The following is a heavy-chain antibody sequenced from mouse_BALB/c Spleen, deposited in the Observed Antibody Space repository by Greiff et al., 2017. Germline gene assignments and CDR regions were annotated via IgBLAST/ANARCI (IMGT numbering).Heavy chain of an antibody. CDR1: GFTFSSYG. Sequence: EVMLVESGGGLVQPGGSLKLSCAASGFTFSSYGMSWVRQTPDKRLELVATINSNGGSTYYPDSVKGRFTISRDNAKNTLYLQMSSLKSEDTAMYYCARDRGTTVVDYWGQGTLVTVSA. CDR3: ARDRGTTVVDY. J-gene: IGHJ3*01. D-gene: IGHD1-1*01. V-gene: IGHV5-6-3*01. CDR2: INSNGGST.